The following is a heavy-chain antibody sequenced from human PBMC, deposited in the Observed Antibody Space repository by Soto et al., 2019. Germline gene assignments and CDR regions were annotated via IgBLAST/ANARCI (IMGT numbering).Heavy chain of an antibody. Sequence: PSGTLSLTCAVYGGSFSGYYWTLIRQPPGTGLEWIGEINHSGSTNYNPSLKSRVTISVDTSKNQFSLKLSSVTAADTAVYYCARLYGDYGMDVWGQGTTVTVSS. V-gene: IGHV4-34*01. D-gene: IGHD4-17*01. CDR3: ARLYGDYGMDV. CDR1: GGSFSGYY. CDR2: INHSGST. J-gene: IGHJ6*02.